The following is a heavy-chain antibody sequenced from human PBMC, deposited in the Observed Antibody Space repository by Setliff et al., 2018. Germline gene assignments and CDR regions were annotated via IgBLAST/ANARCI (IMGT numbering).Heavy chain of an antibody. CDR3: ARERYFWSGYHN. D-gene: IGHD3-3*01. J-gene: IGHJ4*02. Sequence: ASVKVSCKASGYTFTSYDINWVRQATGQGLEWMGWMNPNSGNTGYAQKLQGRVTMTTDTSTSTAYMELRSLRSDDTAVYYCARERYFWSGYHNWGQGTLVTVSS. V-gene: IGHV1-8*02. CDR2: MNPNSGNT. CDR1: GYTFTSYD.